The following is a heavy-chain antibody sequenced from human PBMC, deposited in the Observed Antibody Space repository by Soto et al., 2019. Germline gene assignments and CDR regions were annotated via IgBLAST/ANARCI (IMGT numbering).Heavy chain of an antibody. J-gene: IGHJ4*02. Sequence: EVQLVESGGGLVKPGGSLRLSCAASGFTFSSYSMNWVRQAPGKGLEWVSSISSSSSYIYYADSVKGRFTISRDNATNSLYLQTNSLRAEDTAVYYCARVVVVPAAGIDYWGQGTLVTVSS. D-gene: IGHD2-2*01. CDR3: ARVVVVPAAGIDY. CDR2: ISSSSSYI. CDR1: GFTFSSYS. V-gene: IGHV3-21*01.